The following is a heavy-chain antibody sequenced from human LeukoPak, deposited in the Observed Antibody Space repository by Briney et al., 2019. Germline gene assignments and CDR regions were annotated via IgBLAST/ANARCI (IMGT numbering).Heavy chain of an antibody. CDR3: ARAAYNSSPDY. V-gene: IGHV3-74*01. D-gene: IGHD6-6*01. CDR1: GFTFSHYW. Sequence: GGSLRLSCAASGFTFSHYWMVWVRQTPEKGLVWVSHIVSDGSGTSYADSVKGRFTMSRDNAKDTLYLQVDSLRTEDTAVYYCARAAYNSSPDYWGQGTLVTVSS. CDR2: IVSDGSGT. J-gene: IGHJ4*02.